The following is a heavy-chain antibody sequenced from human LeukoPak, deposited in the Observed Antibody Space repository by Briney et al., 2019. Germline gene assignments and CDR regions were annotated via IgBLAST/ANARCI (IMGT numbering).Heavy chain of an antibody. D-gene: IGHD3-22*01. V-gene: IGHV3-43*02. J-gene: IGHJ4*02. CDR3: AKDGGRRGYYPFYFDY. CDR2: ISGAGGIA. Sequence: GSLRHSCAEPGVSFAVSAMRWGRHGPGGGLEWVFLISGAGGIADYADSVRGRLTISTDNSKSSLSLQMTSLRTEDNDLYNCAKDGGRRGYYPFYFDYWGQGTLATVSS. CDR1: GVSFAVSA.